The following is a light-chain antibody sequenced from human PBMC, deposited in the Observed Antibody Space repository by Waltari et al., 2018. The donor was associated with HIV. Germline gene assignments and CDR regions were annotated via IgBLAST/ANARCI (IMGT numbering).Light chain of an antibody. CDR3: SSYTSSSPYA. Sequence: QSALTQPASVSGSPGQSITISCTGTSSDVGGYNYVSWYQPHPGKAPKLMIYDVSNRPSGVSNRVSGSKSGNTASLTISGLQAEDDADYYCSSYTSSSPYAFGTGTKVTVL. J-gene: IGLJ1*01. V-gene: IGLV2-14*03. CDR1: SSDVGGYNY. CDR2: DVS.